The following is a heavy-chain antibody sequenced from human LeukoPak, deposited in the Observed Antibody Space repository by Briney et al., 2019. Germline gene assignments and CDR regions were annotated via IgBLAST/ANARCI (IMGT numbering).Heavy chain of an antibody. CDR3: ARDNTYGGNALFDY. V-gene: IGHV4-30-2*01. CDR1: GGSISSSSYY. J-gene: IGHJ4*02. CDR2: IYHSGST. Sequence: PSETLSLTCTVSGGSISSSSYYWGWIRQPPGKGLEWIGYIYHSGSTYYNPSLKSRVTISVDRSKNQFSLKLSSVTAADTAVYYCARDNTYGGNALFDYWGQGTLVTVSS. D-gene: IGHD4-23*01.